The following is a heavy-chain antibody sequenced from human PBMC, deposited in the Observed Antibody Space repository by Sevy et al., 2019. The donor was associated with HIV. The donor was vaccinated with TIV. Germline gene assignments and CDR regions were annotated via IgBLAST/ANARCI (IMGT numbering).Heavy chain of an antibody. CDR2: IISSSSYI. CDR1: GFTFSSYS. D-gene: IGHD1-26*01. V-gene: IGHV3-21*01. Sequence: GGSLRLSCAASGFTFSSYSMNWVRQAPGKGLEWVSSIISSSSYIYYADSVKGRFTISRDNAKNSLYLQMNSLRAEDTAVYYCARDPPAGAYDAFDIWGQGTMVTVSS. CDR3: ARDPPAGAYDAFDI. J-gene: IGHJ3*02.